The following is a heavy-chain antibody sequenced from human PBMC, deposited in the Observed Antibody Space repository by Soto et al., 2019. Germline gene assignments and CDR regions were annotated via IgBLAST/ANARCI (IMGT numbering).Heavy chain of an antibody. CDR3: ARGGFNWNDPNTLFDY. D-gene: IGHD1-20*01. J-gene: IGHJ4*02. Sequence: PGGSLRLSCAASGFTFRNYAMHWVRQAPGKGLHWVAVISFDGNNKYYADSVKGRFTISRDNSKNTLYLQMSGLRAEDTAVYYCARGGFNWNDPNTLFDYWGQGTLVTVSS. CDR2: ISFDGNNK. V-gene: IGHV3-30-3*01. CDR1: GFTFRNYA.